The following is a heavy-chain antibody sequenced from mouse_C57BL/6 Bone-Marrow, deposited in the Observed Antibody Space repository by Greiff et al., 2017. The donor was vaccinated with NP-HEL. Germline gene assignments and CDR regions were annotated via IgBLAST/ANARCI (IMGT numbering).Heavy chain of an antibody. CDR2: INPYNGDT. CDR1: GYSFTGYF. D-gene: IGHD1-1*01. Sequence: VQLQQSGPELVKPGDSVKISCKASGYSFTGYFMNWVMQSHGKSLEWIGRINPYNGDTFYNQKFKGKATLTVDKSSSTAHMELRSLTSEDSAVYYCARDITTVVATGYFDVWGTGTTVTVSS. CDR3: ARDITTVVATGYFDV. J-gene: IGHJ1*03. V-gene: IGHV1-20*01.